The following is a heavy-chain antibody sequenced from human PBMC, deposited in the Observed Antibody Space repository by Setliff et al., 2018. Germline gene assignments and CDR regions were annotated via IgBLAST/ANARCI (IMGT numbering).Heavy chain of an antibody. CDR2: TIPLFGTT. J-gene: IGHJ6*03. D-gene: IGHD5-18*01. CDR1: GGTFTNYG. V-gene: IGHV1-69*05. Sequence: ASVKVSCKASGGTFTNYGVSWVRQAPGQGLEWMGGTIPLFGTTDYAQKFHGRVTIITDESTSAAFMQLSSLRSEDTAVYYCVREGVDTRSSTDYRYYMDVWGKGTTVTVSS. CDR3: VREGVDTRSSTDYRYYMDV.